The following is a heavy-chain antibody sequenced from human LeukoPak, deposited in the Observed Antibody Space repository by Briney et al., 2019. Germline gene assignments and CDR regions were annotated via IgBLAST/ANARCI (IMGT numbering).Heavy chain of an antibody. V-gene: IGHV1-18*01. CDR3: ARGSYSNYYYYYYMDV. J-gene: IGHJ6*03. Sequence: ASVKVSCKASGYTFTSYGISWVRQAPGQGLEWMGWISAYNGNTNYAQKLQGRVTMTTDTSTSTAYMELRSLRSDDTAVYYCARGSYSNYYYYYYMDVWGKGTTVTVSS. D-gene: IGHD4-11*01. CDR1: GYTFTSYG. CDR2: ISAYNGNT.